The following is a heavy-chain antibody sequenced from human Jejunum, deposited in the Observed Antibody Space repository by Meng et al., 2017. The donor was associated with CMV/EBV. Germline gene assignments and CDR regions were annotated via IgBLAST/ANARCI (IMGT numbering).Heavy chain of an antibody. CDR1: GFTVSSNF. J-gene: IGHJ4*02. CDR3: ARWYNSSSGFDY. V-gene: IGHV3-53*01. CDR2: IYRDGNT. Sequence: CAASGFTVSSNFMSWVRQATGKGLEWVSVIYRDGNTYYADSVKGRFTISRDNSKNTLYLQMNSLRAEDTAVYYCARWYNSSSGFDYWGQGALVTVSS. D-gene: IGHD6-6*01.